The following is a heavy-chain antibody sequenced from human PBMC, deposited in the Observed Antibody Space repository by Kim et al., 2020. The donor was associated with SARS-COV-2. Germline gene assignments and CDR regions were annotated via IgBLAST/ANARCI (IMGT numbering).Heavy chain of an antibody. CDR1: GFTFSNYA. CDR3: AKVGDCSGSD. V-gene: IGHV3-72*01. D-gene: IGHD6-6*01. J-gene: IGHJ4*01. CDR2: ITEKAAGYDS. Sequence: GGSLRLSCAVSGFTFSNYAMDWVRQAPGKGLEWVVGITEKAAGYDSTYAVSVRGTFTISLDETKHSLHMKRKRLKTDDTAIYSCAKVGDCSGSDWGNGT.